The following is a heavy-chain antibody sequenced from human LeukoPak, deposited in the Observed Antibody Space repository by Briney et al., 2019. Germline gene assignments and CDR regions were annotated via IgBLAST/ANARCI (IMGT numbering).Heavy chain of an antibody. CDR3: ARVYYSSSYDYWYFDL. V-gene: IGHV4-59*01. D-gene: IGHD6-13*01. Sequence: SLVRQAPRKGLEWIVYIYYSGSTNYNPFLKSRLTISVDTSKNQFSLKLSSVTAPDTAVYYCARVYYSSSYDYWYFDLWGRGTLVTVSS. CDR2: IYYSGST. J-gene: IGHJ2*01.